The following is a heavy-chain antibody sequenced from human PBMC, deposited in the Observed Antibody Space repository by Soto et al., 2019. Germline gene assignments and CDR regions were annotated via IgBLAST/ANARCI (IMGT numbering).Heavy chain of an antibody. V-gene: IGHV4-34*01. CDR3: ARGRHYDSFGDYYYMDV. Sequence: QVQLQQWGAGLLKPSETLSLTCAVYGGSFSGYYWSWIRQPPGKGLEWIGEINHSGSTNYNPSLKSRVTISVDTSKNQFSLKLSSVTAADTAVYYCARGRHYDSFGDYYYMDVWGKGTTVTVSS. D-gene: IGHD3-3*01. CDR2: INHSGST. CDR1: GGSFSGYY. J-gene: IGHJ6*03.